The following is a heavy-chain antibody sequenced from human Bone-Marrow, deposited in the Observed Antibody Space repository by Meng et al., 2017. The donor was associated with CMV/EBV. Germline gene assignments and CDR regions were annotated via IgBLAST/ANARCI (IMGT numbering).Heavy chain of an antibody. CDR3: TTAWGYGMDV. D-gene: IGHD3-16*01. CDR1: GFTFSDYY. Sequence: GESLKISCAASGFTFSDYYMNWVRQAPGKGLEWVGRIKSKTDGGTTDYAAPVKGRFTISRDDSKNTLYLQMNSLKTEDTAVYYCTTAWGYGMDVWGQGTTVTVSS. CDR2: IKSKTDGGTT. V-gene: IGHV3-15*01. J-gene: IGHJ6*02.